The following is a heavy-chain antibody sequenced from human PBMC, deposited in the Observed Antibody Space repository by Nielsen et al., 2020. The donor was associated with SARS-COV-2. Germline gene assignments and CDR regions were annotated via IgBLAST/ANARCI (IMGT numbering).Heavy chain of an antibody. CDR1: GFTFSSYE. CDR2: ISSSGSTI. V-gene: IGHV3-48*03. D-gene: IGHD2-15*01. CDR3: ARDHRGGYYAFDI. J-gene: IGHJ3*02. Sequence: GGSLRLSCAASGFTFSSYEMNWVRQAPGKGLEWVSYISSSGSTIYYADSVKGRFAISRDNAKNSLYLQMNSLRAEDTAVYYCARDHRGGYYAFDIWGQGTMVTVSS.